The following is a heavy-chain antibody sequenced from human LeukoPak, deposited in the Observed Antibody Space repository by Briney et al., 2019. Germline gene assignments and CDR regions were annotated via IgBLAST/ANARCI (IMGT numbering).Heavy chain of an antibody. Sequence: SETLSLTCTVSGGSISSYYWNWIRQPPGKGLEWIGFIYYSGSTNYNPSLKSRVIISVDRSKNQFSLKLSSVTAADTAVYYCARGPAAYDYWGQGTLVTVSS. CDR1: GGSISSYY. D-gene: IGHD2-2*01. CDR3: ARGPAAYDY. CDR2: IYYSGST. V-gene: IGHV4-59*01. J-gene: IGHJ4*02.